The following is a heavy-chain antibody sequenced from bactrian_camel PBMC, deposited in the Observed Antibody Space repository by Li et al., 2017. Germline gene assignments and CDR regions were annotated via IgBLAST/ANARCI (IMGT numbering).Heavy chain of an antibody. Sequence: HVQLVESGGGSVQAGGSLALYCASGISGNYCMGWFRHAQGKEREGVAAIDVSGRATYADSVKGRFAASRDNAANTLYLQMNNLQPEDTAMYYCAADSRGDGNWLLMTQSFDSWGQGTQVTVS. V-gene: IGHV3S53*01. CDR3: AADSRGDGNWLLMTQSFDS. CDR1: GISGNYC. J-gene: IGHJ6*01. D-gene: IGHD3*01. CDR2: IDVSGRA.